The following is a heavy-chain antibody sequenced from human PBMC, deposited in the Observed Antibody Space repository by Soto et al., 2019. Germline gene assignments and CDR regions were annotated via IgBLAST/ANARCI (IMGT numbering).Heavy chain of an antibody. D-gene: IGHD5-12*01. CDR1: GGSIGSHY. Sequence: PSETLSLTCTVSGGSIGSHYLSWIRQPAGKGLEWIGRFYTSGSTNYNPSLKRRVTMSVDTSKNQFSLKMSSVTAADTAVYYCARDSPIVATSGYGMDVWGQGTAVTVSS. V-gene: IGHV4-4*07. CDR2: FYTSGST. J-gene: IGHJ6*02. CDR3: ARDSPIVATSGYGMDV.